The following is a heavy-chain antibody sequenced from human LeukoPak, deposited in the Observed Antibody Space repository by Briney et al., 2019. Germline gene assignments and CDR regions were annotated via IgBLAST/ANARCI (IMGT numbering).Heavy chain of an antibody. CDR3: ARGGSGRKNYYYYYYMDV. CDR2: ISAYNGNT. J-gene: IGHJ6*03. Sequence: ASVKVSCKASGYTFTSYGISWVRQAPGQGLEWMGWISAYNGNTNYAQKLQGRVTMTTDTSTSTAYMELRSLRSDDTAVYYCARGGSGRKNYYYYYYMDVWGKGTTVTVSS. D-gene: IGHD6-19*01. CDR1: GYTFTSYG. V-gene: IGHV1-18*01.